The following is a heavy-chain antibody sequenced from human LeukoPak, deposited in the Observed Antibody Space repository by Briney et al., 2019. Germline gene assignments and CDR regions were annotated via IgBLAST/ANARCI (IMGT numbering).Heavy chain of an antibody. CDR3: VRFGLVVAGYMDV. Sequence: ASVKVSRKASGYTFTSSGISWVRQAPGQGLEWVGWISAYNGNTNYAQNLQGRLTMTRDTSTSTAYMELRSLRSDDTAVYYCVRFGLVVAGYMDVWGKGTTVTVSS. CDR2: ISAYNGNT. V-gene: IGHV1-18*01. CDR1: GYTFTSSG. D-gene: IGHD2-15*01. J-gene: IGHJ6*04.